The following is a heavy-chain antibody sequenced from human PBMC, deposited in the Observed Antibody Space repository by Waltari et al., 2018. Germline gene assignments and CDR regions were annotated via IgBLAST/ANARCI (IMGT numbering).Heavy chain of an antibody. CDR1: GFPFTSYA. CDR2: ISDRGANT. Sequence: EVQLLGSGGGWVQHGESLRLSCAASGFPFTSYAMTWVRQAPGKEPELVSTISDRGANTHYAASVKGRFTISRDNSKSMLYLQMNNLRAEDTALYYCARDVAPTRSPMFDYWGQGTLVIVSS. D-gene: IGHD2-21*01. V-gene: IGHV3-23*01. J-gene: IGHJ4*02. CDR3: ARDVAPTRSPMFDY.